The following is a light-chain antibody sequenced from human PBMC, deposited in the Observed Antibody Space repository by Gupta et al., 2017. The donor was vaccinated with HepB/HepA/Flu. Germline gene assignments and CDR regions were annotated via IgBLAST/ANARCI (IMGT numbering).Light chain of an antibody. CDR3: QQRSNFA. CDR1: QSVGSY. CDR2: DAS. Sequence: EIVLTQSPATLSLSPGERASLSCRTSQSVGSYLAWYQQKPGQAPRLIIYDASNRDTGSTDRFSGSGAGTDFTLTSSSRENEDFEGYDVQQRSNFAFGGGTKVEIK. J-gene: IGKJ4*01. V-gene: IGKV3-11*01.